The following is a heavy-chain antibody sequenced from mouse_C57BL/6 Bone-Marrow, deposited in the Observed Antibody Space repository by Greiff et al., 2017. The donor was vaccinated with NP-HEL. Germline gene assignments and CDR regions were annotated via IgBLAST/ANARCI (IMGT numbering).Heavy chain of an antibody. CDR1: GYTFTDYY. V-gene: IGHV1-26*01. CDR3: ASRTTEVERYAMDY. CDR2: INPNNGGT. J-gene: IGHJ4*01. Sequence: VQLQQSGPELVQPGASVKISCKASGYTFTDYYMNWVQQSPGKSLEWIGDINPNNGGTSYNQKFKGKATLTVDKSSSTAYMELRSLTSEDSAVYYCASRTTEVERYAMDYWGQGTSVTVSS. D-gene: IGHD1-1*01.